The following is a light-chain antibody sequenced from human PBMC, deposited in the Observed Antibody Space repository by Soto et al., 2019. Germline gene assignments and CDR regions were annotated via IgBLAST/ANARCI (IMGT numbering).Light chain of an antibody. CDR3: SSYTSSSTLA. Sequence: QSALTQPASVSASPGQLITISCTGTSSDVGAYKYVSWYQQHPGKAPKLMIFDVNNRPSGVSNRFSGSKSGNTASLTISGLQAEDEADYYCSSYTSSSTLAFGGGTKLTVL. V-gene: IGLV2-14*03. J-gene: IGLJ2*01. CDR2: DVN. CDR1: SSDVGAYKY.